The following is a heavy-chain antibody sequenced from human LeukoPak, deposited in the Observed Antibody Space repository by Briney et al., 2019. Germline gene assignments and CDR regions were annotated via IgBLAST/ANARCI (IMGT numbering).Heavy chain of an antibody. J-gene: IGHJ4*02. CDR1: GFTFSSYA. CDR3: AKFKSPSLTGLIDY. V-gene: IGHV3-23*01. CDR2: ISGSGGST. D-gene: IGHD3-9*01. Sequence: GGSLRLSCAASGFTFSSYAMSWVRQAPGKGLEWVSVISGSGGSTNYADSVKGRFTISRDNSKNTLYLQMNSLRVEDTAVYYCAKFKSPSLTGLIDYWGQGTLVTVSS.